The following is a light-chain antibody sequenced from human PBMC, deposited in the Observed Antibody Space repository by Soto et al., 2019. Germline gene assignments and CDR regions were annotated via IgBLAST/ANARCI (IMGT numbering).Light chain of an antibody. CDR3: RSYTTSASLL. CDR2: EVS. V-gene: IGLV2-14*01. J-gene: IGLJ2*01. Sequence: QSALTQPASVSGSPGQSIAISCPGTTSDVGAYNDVSWYPRHPGKAPKLMIYEVSTRPSGVANRFSGSKPGNTASLTISGHQEEDEGDYSCRSYTTSASLLFGGGTKLTVL. CDR1: TSDVGAYND.